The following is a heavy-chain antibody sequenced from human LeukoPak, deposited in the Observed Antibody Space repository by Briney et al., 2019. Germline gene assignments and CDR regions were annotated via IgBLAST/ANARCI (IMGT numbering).Heavy chain of an antibody. V-gene: IGHV3-9*01. D-gene: IGHD3-3*01. CDR2: ITWNSGSV. Sequence: GGSLRLSCAASGFKFDEYAMHWVRQVPGQGLEWVSGITWNSGSVGYADSVRGRFTISRDNAKNSLYLQMNSLRPEDTALYYCAKDGAIFGVPITRGGMDVWGQGTTVTVS. CDR1: GFKFDEYA. J-gene: IGHJ6*02. CDR3: AKDGAIFGVPITRGGMDV.